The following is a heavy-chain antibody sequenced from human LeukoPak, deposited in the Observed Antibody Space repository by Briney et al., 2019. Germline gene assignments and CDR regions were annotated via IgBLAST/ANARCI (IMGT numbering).Heavy chain of an antibody. CDR1: GFTVSSNY. D-gene: IGHD4-17*01. Sequence: GGSLRLSCAASGFTVSSNYMSWVRQAPGKGLEWVSVIYSGGSTYYADSVKGRFTISRDNSKNTLYLQMNSLRAEDTAVYYCAKDLLGDYPLCFDYWGQGTLVTVSS. CDR3: AKDLLGDYPLCFDY. V-gene: IGHV3-66*01. J-gene: IGHJ4*02. CDR2: IYSGGST.